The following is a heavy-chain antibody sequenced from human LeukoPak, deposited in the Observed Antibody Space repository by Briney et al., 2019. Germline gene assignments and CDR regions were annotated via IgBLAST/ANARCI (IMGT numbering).Heavy chain of an antibody. Sequence: SETLSLTCAVYGGSFSGYYWSWIRQRPGKGLEWIGEINHSGSTNYNPSLKSRVTISVDTPKNQFSLKLSSVTAADTAVYYCARLTGWFDPWGQGTLVTVSS. CDR3: ARLTGWFDP. CDR1: GGSFSGYY. CDR2: INHSGST. J-gene: IGHJ5*02. V-gene: IGHV4-34*01.